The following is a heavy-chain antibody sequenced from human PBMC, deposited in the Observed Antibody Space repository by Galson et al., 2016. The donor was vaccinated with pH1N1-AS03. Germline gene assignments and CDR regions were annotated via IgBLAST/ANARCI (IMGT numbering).Heavy chain of an antibody. CDR2: INVGSGNT. D-gene: IGHD3-3*01. Sequence: SVKVSCKASGHNFTNYAIHWVRQAPGQRLEWMGWINVGSGNTKYSQKFQGRVTMTRDTSASTAYMELSSLTSDDTSVYYCARGFLEAVIDYWGQGSLFTVSS. CDR3: ARGFLEAVIDY. V-gene: IGHV1-3*01. CDR1: GHNFTNYA. J-gene: IGHJ4*02.